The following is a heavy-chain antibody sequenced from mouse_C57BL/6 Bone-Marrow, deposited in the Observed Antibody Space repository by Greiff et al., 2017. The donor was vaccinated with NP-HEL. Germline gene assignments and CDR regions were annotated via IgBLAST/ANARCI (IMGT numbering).Heavy chain of an antibody. J-gene: IGHJ3*01. CDR1: GFTFSDYY. D-gene: IGHD1-1*01. CDR2: ISNGGGST. Sequence: EVQLVESGGGLVQPGGSLKLSCAASGFTFSDYYMYWVRQTPEKRLEWVAYISNGGGSTYYPDTVKGRVTISRDNAKNTLYLQMSRLKSEDTAMYYCARRGYGSSLLFAYWGQGTLVTVPA. V-gene: IGHV5-12*01. CDR3: ARRGYGSSLLFAY.